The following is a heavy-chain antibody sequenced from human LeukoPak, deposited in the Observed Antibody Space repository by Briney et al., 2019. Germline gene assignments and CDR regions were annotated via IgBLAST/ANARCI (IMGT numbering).Heavy chain of an antibody. J-gene: IGHJ6*03. D-gene: IGHD1-20*01. Sequence: SQTLSLTCAISGDSVSSNSAAWNWIRRSPSRGLEWLGRTYYRSKWSNDYAVSVKSRITINPDTSKNQFSLQLNSVTPEDTAVYYCARDITGTTLGYYFYYYMDVWGKGTTVTVSS. CDR2: TYYRSKWSN. CDR1: GDSVSSNSAA. CDR3: ARDITGTTLGYYFYYYMDV. V-gene: IGHV6-1*01.